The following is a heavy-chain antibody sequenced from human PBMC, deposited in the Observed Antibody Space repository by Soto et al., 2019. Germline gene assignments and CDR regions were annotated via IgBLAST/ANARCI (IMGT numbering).Heavy chain of an antibody. CDR1: GFTFNNYA. J-gene: IGHJ5*02. V-gene: IGHV3-23*01. Sequence: EAQLLESGGGLLRPGGTLILSCAASGFTFNNYAMSWVRQAAGKGLERVSSIHGSGGGTHYKDSVKSRFTVSRDYSKKSLDLQMSSLRVDDTAVYYCANDAVAGNGEWDYFDPWGQETLVTVSS. CDR3: ANDAVAGNGEWDYFDP. CDR2: IHGSGGGT. D-gene: IGHD3-10*01.